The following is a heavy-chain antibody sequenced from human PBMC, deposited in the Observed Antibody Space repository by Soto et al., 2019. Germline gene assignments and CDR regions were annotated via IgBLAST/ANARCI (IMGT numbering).Heavy chain of an antibody. CDR2: ISYDGSNK. Sequence: QVQLVESGGGVVQPGRSLRLSCAASGFTFSSYGMHWVRQAPGKGLEWVAVISYDGSNKYYADSVKGRFTISRDNSKNTLYLQMNSLRAEDTAVYYCATRTGIAVAWELAHWGKGTLVTVSS. D-gene: IGHD6-19*01. V-gene: IGHV3-30*03. CDR1: GFTFSSYG. J-gene: IGHJ4*02. CDR3: ATRTGIAVAWELAH.